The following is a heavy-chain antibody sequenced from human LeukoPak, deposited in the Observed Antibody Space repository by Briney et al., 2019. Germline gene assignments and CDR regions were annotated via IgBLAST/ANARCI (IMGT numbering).Heavy chain of an antibody. D-gene: IGHD2-8*02. J-gene: IGHJ4*02. CDR2: VSPDGRNK. Sequence: GGSLRLSCSASGFIFNNYWMHWVRQAPGKGPVWISRVSPDGRNKNYADVVKGRFTISRDNAKNTLYLQMNSLSAEDTAIYYCAKVDGTGNSVFDYWGQGTLVPVSS. CDR3: AKVDGTGNSVFDY. CDR1: GFIFNNYW. V-gene: IGHV3-74*01.